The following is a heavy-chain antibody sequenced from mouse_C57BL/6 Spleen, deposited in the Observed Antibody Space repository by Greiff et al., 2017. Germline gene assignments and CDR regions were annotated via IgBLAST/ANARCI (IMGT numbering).Heavy chain of an antibody. CDR3: ARCGLGRGYFDY. D-gene: IGHD4-1*01. CDR2: IYPGDGDT. J-gene: IGHJ2*01. CDR1: GYAFSSYW. V-gene: IGHV1-80*01. Sequence: VQLQQSGAELVKPGASVKISCKASGYAFSSYWMNWVKQRPGKGLEWIGQIYPGDGDTNYNGKFKGKATLTADKSSSTAYMQLSSLTSEDSAVYFCARCGLGRGYFDYWGQGTTLTVSS.